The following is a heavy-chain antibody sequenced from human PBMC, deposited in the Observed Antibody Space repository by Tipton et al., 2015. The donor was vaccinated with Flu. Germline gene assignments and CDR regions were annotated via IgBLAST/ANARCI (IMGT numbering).Heavy chain of an antibody. D-gene: IGHD3-22*01. CDR1: GGSISSGSYY. CDR2: IYTSGST. Sequence: LRLSCTVSGGSISSGSYYWSWIRQPAGKGLEWIGRIYTSGSTNYNPSLKSRVTISVDTSKNQFSLNLSSVTAADTAVYYCAREGFDSSGYRAGDAFDIWGQGTMVTVSS. J-gene: IGHJ3*02. CDR3: AREGFDSSGYRAGDAFDI. V-gene: IGHV4-61*02.